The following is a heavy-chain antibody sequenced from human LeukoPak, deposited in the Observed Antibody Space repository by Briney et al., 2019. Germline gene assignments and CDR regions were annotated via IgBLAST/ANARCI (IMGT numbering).Heavy chain of an antibody. D-gene: IGHD3-10*01. CDR2: ISHDGSNR. J-gene: IGHJ4*02. Sequence: GGSLRLSCAASGITFNRYAMHWVRQAPGKGLEWVAVISHDGSNRYYGDSVKGRFTISRDNSKNTLFLQMDSLRAEDTAVYYCASGYTYYYGSGSYHWGQGTLVTVSS. CDR1: GITFNRYA. CDR3: ASGYTYYYGSGSYH. V-gene: IGHV3-30*04.